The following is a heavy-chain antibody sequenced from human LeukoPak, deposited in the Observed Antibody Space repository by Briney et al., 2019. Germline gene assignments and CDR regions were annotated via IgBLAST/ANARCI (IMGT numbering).Heavy chain of an antibody. D-gene: IGHD6-13*01. CDR1: GFTFSSYS. CDR3: AREIGSSWYRAFDI. J-gene: IGHJ3*02. CDR2: ISSSSSYI. Sequence: PGGSLRLSCAASGFTFSSYSMNWVRQAPGKGLEWVSSISSSSSYIYYADSVKGRFTISRDNAKNSLYLQMNSLRAEDTAVYYCAREIGSSWYRAFDIWGQGTMVTVSS. V-gene: IGHV3-21*04.